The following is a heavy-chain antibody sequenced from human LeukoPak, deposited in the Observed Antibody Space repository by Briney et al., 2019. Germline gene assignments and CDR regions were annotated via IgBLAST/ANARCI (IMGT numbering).Heavy chain of an antibody. D-gene: IGHD3-22*01. CDR1: GGSISSYY. CDR2: IYTSGST. V-gene: IGHV4-4*07. J-gene: IGHJ4*02. CDR3: AREGTYDSSGYYYIGTAQFDY. Sequence: SETLSLTCTVSGGSISSYYWSWIRQPAGKGLEWIGRIYTSGSTNYNPSLKSRVTMSVDTSKNQFSLKLSSVTAADTAVYYCAREGTYDSSGYYYIGTAQFDYWGQGTLVTVSS.